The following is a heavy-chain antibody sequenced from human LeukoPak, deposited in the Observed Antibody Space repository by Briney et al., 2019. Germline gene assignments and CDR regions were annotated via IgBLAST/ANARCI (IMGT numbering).Heavy chain of an antibody. J-gene: IGHJ6*02. D-gene: IGHD2-2*01. V-gene: IGHV3-23*01. CDR3: AKVIAPGYCSSTSCYEPRYYYYGMDV. Sequence: GGSLRLSCAASGFTFSSYAMSWVRQAPGKGLEWVSAISGSGGSPYYADSVKGRFTISRDNSKNTLYLQMNSLRAEDTAVYYCAKVIAPGYCSSTSCYEPRYYYYGMDVWGQGTTVTVSS. CDR1: GFTFSSYA. CDR2: ISGSGGSP.